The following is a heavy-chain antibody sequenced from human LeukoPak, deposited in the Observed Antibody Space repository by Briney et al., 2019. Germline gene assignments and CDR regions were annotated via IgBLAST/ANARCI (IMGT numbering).Heavy chain of an antibody. Sequence: GGSLRLSCAASGFSFSNAWMSWARQAPGKGLEWVGRIKSKTDGGTTDYAAPVKGRFTISRDDSKSIAYLQMNSLKTEDTAVYYCTRGGIRFLEWLSIDYWGQGTLVTVSS. CDR1: GFSFSNAW. CDR2: IKSKTDGGTT. V-gene: IGHV3-15*01. J-gene: IGHJ4*02. D-gene: IGHD3-3*01. CDR3: TRGGIRFLEWLSIDY.